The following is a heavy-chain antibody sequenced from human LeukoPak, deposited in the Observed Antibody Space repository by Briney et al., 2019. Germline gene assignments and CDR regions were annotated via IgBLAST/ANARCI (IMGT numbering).Heavy chain of an antibody. D-gene: IGHD3-3*01. J-gene: IGHJ4*02. CDR2: ISAYNGNT. CDR3: ARHVGGLPPYYDFWSGYPPPDY. Sequence: ASVKVSCKASGYTFTSYGISWVRQAPGQGLEWMGWISAYNGNTNYAQKLQGRVTMTTDTSTSTAYMELRSLRSDDTAVYYCARHVGGLPPYYDFWSGYPPPDYWGQGTLVTVSS. CDR1: GYTFTSYG. V-gene: IGHV1-18*01.